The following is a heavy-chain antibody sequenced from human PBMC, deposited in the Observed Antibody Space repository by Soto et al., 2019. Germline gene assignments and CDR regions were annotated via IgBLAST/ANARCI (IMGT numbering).Heavy chain of an antibody. V-gene: IGHV1-18*01. J-gene: IGHJ4*02. Sequence: ASVKVSCKTSGYSFSSIGISWVRQAPGRGLEWMGWISPYKGNTYYAQRLQGRVTMTTDTSTSTAYMELRSLRSDDTAVYFCARDLDGSGSYFTDYWGQGTLVTVSS. D-gene: IGHD3-10*01. CDR1: GYSFSSIG. CDR3: ARDLDGSGSYFTDY. CDR2: ISPYKGNT.